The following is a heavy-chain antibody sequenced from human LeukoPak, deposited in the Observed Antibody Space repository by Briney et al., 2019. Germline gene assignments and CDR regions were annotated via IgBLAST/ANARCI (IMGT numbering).Heavy chain of an antibody. D-gene: IGHD3-22*01. V-gene: IGHV3-33*01. J-gene: IGHJ4*02. CDR3: ARGYDTSGYYYEYFDY. Sequence: PGRALRLSCAASGCTFSSYGMHWVRQAPGKGLEWVAVIWYDGSNKYYVDSVKGRFTISRDNSKNTLYLQMNSLRADDTAVYYCARGYDTSGYYYEYFDYWGQGTLVTVSS. CDR2: IWYDGSNK. CDR1: GCTFSSYG.